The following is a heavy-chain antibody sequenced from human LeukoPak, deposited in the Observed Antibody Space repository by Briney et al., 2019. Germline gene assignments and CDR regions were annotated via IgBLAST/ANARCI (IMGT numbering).Heavy chain of an antibody. J-gene: IGHJ6*02. V-gene: IGHV1-18*01. CDR3: ARDDITMVEYYYYGMDV. CDR1: GYTFTSDG. Sequence: ASVTVSCKASGYTFTSDGISWGRQAPGQGVEWMGWISAYNGNTNYAQTLPGRVTMTTHTSTSTAYMELRSLRSDDTAVYYCARDDITMVEYYYYGMDVWGQGTPVTVSS. D-gene: IGHD3-10*01. CDR2: ISAYNGNT.